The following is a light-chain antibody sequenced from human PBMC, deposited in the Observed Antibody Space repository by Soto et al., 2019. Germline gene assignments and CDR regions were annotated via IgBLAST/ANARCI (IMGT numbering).Light chain of an antibody. CDR3: QQYGSSPPVT. Sequence: EIGLTQSPGTLSLSPGERATLSGRASQSVSSSYLARYQQKTGQAPRLLIYGASGRATGIPDRFSGSGSGTDFTLTINRLEPEDFAVYYCQQYGSSPPVTFGQGTRLEIK. J-gene: IGKJ5*01. CDR1: QSVSSSY. V-gene: IGKV3-20*01. CDR2: GAS.